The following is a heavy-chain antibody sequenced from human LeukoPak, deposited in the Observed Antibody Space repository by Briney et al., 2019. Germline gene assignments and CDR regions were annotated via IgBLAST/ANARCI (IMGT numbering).Heavy chain of an antibody. V-gene: IGHV1-69*13. J-gene: IGHJ4*02. CDR3: ARAYRYGGNFDY. D-gene: IGHD4-23*01. CDR2: IIPIFGTA. CDR1: GGTFSNHA. Sequence: GASVKVSCKASGGTFSNHAITWVRQAPGQGLEWMGGIIPIFGTANYAQKFQGRVTITADESTSTAYMELSSLRSEDTAVYYCARAYRYGGNFDYWGQGTLVTVSS.